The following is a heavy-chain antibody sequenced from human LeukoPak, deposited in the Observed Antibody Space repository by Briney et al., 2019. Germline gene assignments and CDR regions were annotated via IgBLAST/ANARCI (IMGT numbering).Heavy chain of an antibody. CDR3: ARAFRARYFDL. CDR2: IYDSGST. CDR1: GGSITTSSYY. J-gene: IGHJ2*01. Sequence: SETLSLTCTVSGGSITTSSYYWGWIRQPPGKGLEWIGIIYDSGSTYYNPSLKGRVTISVDTSKNQFSLKLSSVTAADTAVYYCARAFRARYFDLWGRGTLVTVSS. V-gene: IGHV4-39*01. D-gene: IGHD2/OR15-2a*01.